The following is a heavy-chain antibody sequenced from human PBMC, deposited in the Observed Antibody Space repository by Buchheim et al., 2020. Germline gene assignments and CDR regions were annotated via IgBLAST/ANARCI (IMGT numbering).Heavy chain of an antibody. CDR3: VRANYFDY. CDR1: GFTFSTHW. Sequence: VQLVESGGGLVQPGGSMRLSCAASGFTFSTHWMTWVRQAPGKGLEWVATIKQDGSKKTYVASVKGRFTISRDNARNSLYLKMNSLRAEDTALYYCVRANYFDYWGQGTL. CDR2: IKQDGSKK. V-gene: IGHV3-7*01. J-gene: IGHJ4*02.